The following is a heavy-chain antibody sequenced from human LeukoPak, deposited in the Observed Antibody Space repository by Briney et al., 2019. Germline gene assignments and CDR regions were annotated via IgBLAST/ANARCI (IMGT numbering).Heavy chain of an antibody. J-gene: IGHJ3*02. CDR1: GGSISSSSYY. Sequence: SETLSLTCTVSGGSISSSSYYWGWIRQPPGKGLEWIGSIYYSGSTYYNPSLKSRVTISVDTSKNQFSLKLSSVTAADTAVYYCARGGGPFEGAFDIWGQGTMVTVSS. CDR2: IYYSGST. CDR3: ARGGGPFEGAFDI. V-gene: IGHV4-39*07. D-gene: IGHD3-16*01.